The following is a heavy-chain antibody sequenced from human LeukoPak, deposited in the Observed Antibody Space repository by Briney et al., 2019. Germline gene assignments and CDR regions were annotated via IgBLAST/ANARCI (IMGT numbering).Heavy chain of an antibody. CDR2: IYHSGTT. D-gene: IGHD2-15*01. V-gene: IGHV4-59*01. J-gene: IGHJ1*01. CDR1: GGSITSYY. Sequence: KPSETLSLTCTVSGGSITSYYWTWIRQFPGKGLEWIGYIYHSGTTNYNPSLKSRVTISADTSKNQFSLKLSSVTAADTAVYYCAQKAPYSPGYSQDWGQGTLVTVSS. CDR3: AQKAPYSPGYSQD.